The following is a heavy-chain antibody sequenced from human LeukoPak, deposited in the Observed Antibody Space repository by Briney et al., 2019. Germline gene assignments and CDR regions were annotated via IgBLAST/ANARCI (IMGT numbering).Heavy chain of an antibody. Sequence: SETLSLTCTVSGGSISSYYWSWIRQPPGKGLEWIGYIYYSGSTNYNPSLKSRVTISVDTSKNQFSLKLTSVTAADTAVYYCARHNGFDRGYYYYMDVWGKGTTVTVSS. J-gene: IGHJ6*03. CDR1: GGSISSYY. D-gene: IGHD3-9*01. CDR3: ARHNGFDRGYYYYMDV. CDR2: IYYSGST. V-gene: IGHV4-59*08.